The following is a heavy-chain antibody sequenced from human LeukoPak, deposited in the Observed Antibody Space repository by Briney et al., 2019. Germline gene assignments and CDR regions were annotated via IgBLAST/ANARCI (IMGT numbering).Heavy chain of an antibody. J-gene: IGHJ4*02. D-gene: IGHD6-13*01. CDR1: GYTFTGYY. CDR2: INPNSGGT. V-gene: IGHV1-2*04. Sequence: GASVKVSCKASGYTFTGYYMHWVRRAPGQGLEWMGWINPNSGGTNYAQKFQGWVTVTRDTSISTAYMELSRLRSDDTAVYYCATSIAAAGHAFDYWGQGTLVTVSS. CDR3: ATSIAAAGHAFDY.